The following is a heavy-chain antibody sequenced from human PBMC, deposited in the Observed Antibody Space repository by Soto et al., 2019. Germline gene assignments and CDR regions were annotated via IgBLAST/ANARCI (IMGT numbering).Heavy chain of an antibody. CDR3: ARDGREASGMDV. CDR1: GGSISSHY. Sequence: PSETLSLTSTVSGGSISSHYWSWVRQAPGNGLEWIGRIYYRGSTSYNPSLRSRSTISVDTSNNQFSLKLNSVTTADTAVYYCARDGREASGMDVWGQGTKVTVSS. V-gene: IGHV4-59*11. CDR2: IYYRGST. D-gene: IGHD1-26*01. J-gene: IGHJ6*02.